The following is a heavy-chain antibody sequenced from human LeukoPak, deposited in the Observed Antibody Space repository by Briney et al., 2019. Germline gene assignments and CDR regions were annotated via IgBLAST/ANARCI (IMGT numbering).Heavy chain of an antibody. CDR3: AKAPDYDFWSGYFDY. J-gene: IGHJ4*02. D-gene: IGHD3-3*01. CDR2: ISGSGGST. V-gene: IGHV3-23*01. CDR1: GFTFSSYA. Sequence: GGSLRLSCAASGFTFSSYAMSWVRQAPGKGLEWVSAISGSGGSTYYADSVKGRFTISRDNSKNTLYLQMNSLRAEDTAAYYCAKAPDYDFWSGYFDYWGQGTLVTVSS.